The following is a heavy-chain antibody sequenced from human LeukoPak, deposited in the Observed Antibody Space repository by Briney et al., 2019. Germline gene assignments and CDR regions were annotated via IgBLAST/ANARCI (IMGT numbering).Heavy chain of an antibody. CDR1: GYSFTSYW. Sequence: GESLKISCKGSGYSFTSYWICWVRQMPGKSLEWMAIIYPYDSDTRYSPSFQGQVTISADNSISTAYLQWSLEASDSAMYYCARMAAYSGSGRFFDLWGRGTLVTVSS. J-gene: IGHJ2*01. CDR3: ARMAAYSGSGRFFDL. CDR2: IYPYDSDT. D-gene: IGHD3-10*01. V-gene: IGHV5-51*01.